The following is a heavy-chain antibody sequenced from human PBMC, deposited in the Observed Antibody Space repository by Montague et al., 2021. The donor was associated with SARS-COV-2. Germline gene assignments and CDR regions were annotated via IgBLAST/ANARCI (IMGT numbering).Heavy chain of an antibody. Sequence: SETLSLTCTVSGVFFPFYYLSWIRQPPFFLLSLVVDVLYNKGTNFNPVFKMCCAISVFTSKNQFSLRLTSVTAADTAFYYCVRHPHYDGLNGPPDFWDQGTLVTVSS. J-gene: IGHJ4*02. V-gene: IGHV4-59*08. CDR2: VLYNKGT. D-gene: IGHD3-9*01. CDR1: GVFFPFYY. CDR3: VRHPHYDGLNGPPDF.